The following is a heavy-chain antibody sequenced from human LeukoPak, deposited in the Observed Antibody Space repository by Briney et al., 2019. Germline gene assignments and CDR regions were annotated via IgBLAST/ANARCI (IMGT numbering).Heavy chain of an antibody. CDR2: IRYDGSNK. J-gene: IGHJ4*02. D-gene: IGHD2-2*01. V-gene: IGHV3-30*02. CDR3: AKSPAQFVVVPAVPSGPSDY. CDR1: GFSFSSYG. Sequence: PGGSLRLSCAASGFSFSSYGMHWVRQAPGKGLEWVAFIRYDGSNKYYADSVKGRFTISRDNSKNTLYLQMNSLRAEDTAVYYCAKSPAQFVVVPAVPSGPSDYWGQGTLVTVSS.